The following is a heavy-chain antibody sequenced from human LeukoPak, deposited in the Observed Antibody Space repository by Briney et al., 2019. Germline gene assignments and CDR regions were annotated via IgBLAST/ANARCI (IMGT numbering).Heavy chain of an antibody. D-gene: IGHD1-14*01. V-gene: IGHV3-43*02. CDR1: GFTFDDA. J-gene: IGHJ4*02. CDR2: ISEDGGDT. Sequence: GSLRLSCAASGFTFDDAMHWVRQTPGKGLECVSLISEDGGDTWYADSVKGRFTISRDNSKNSLYLQMNSLRAEDTAFYYCAKDKTRGPGDYWGQGTLVTVSS. CDR3: AKDKTRGPGDY.